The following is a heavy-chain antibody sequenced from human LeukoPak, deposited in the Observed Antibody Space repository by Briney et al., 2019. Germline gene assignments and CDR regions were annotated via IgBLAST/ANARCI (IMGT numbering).Heavy chain of an antibody. Sequence: KPSETLSLTCTVSGGSISSYYWSWIRQPPGKGLEWIGYIYYSGSTNYNPSLKSRVTISVDTSKNQFSLKLSSVTAADTAVYYCARHFYDSSGYYLFDYWGQGTLVTVSS. CDR1: GGSISSYY. J-gene: IGHJ4*02. V-gene: IGHV4-59*08. CDR2: IYYSGST. CDR3: ARHFYDSSGYYLFDY. D-gene: IGHD3-22*01.